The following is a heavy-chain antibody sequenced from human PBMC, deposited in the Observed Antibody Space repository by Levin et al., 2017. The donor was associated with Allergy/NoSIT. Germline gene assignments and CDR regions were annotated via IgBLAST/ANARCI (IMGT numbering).Heavy chain of an antibody. CDR1: GFTFSSYG. J-gene: IGHJ4*02. D-gene: IGHD3-3*01. CDR2: ISYDGSNK. CDR3: ATPPLFWSGYYTNGIEYYFDY. Sequence: GESLKISCAASGFTFSSYGMHWVRQAPGKGLEWVAVISYDGSNKYYADSVKGRFTISRDNSKNTLYLQMNSLRAEDTAVYYCATPPLFWSGYYTNGIEYYFDYWGQGTLVTFSS. V-gene: IGHV3-30*03.